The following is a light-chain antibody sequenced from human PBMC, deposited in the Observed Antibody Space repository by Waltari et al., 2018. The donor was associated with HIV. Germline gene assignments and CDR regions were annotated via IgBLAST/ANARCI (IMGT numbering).Light chain of an antibody. CDR2: YDS. CDR1: TPNTRKNA. Sequence: QSVLTQPPSVSEAPRPGVTIPCSGTTPNTRKNAIIWFQPPPGKTPKLLIYYDSLLPSGVSDRFSATKSGTSASLAISGLQSEDAADYYCAAWDDTLNGFVFGTGTRVTVL. CDR3: AAWDDTLNGFV. V-gene: IGLV1-36*01. J-gene: IGLJ1*01.